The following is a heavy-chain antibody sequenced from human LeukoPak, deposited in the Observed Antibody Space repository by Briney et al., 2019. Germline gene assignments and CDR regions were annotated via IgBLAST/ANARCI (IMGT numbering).Heavy chain of an antibody. CDR3: ARSAYYYDNSGYYYFAYDY. D-gene: IGHD3-22*01. V-gene: IGHV4-59*01. CDR2: IYYSGST. CDR1: GGSISSYY. Sequence: PSETLSLTCTVSGGSISSYYWSWIRQPPGKGLEWIGYIYYSGSTNYNPSLKSRVTISVDTSKNQFSLKLSSVTAADTAVYYCARSAYYYDNSGYYYFAYDYWGQGTLVTVSS. J-gene: IGHJ4*02.